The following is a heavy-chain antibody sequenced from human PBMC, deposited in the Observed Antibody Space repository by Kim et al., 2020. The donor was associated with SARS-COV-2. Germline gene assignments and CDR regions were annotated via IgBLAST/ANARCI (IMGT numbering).Heavy chain of an antibody. D-gene: IGHD3-10*01. J-gene: IGHJ6*02. CDR1: GGTFSSYA. CDR2: IIPIFGTA. Sequence: SVKVSCKASGGTFSSYAISWVRQAPGQGLEWMGGIIPIFGTANYAQKFQGRVTITADESTSTAYMELSSLRSEDTAVYYCAREVEDMVRGVTDVMDVWGQGTTVTVSS. CDR3: AREVEDMVRGVTDVMDV. V-gene: IGHV1-69*13.